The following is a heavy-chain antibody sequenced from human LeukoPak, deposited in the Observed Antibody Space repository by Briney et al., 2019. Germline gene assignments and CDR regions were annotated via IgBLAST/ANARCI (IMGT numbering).Heavy chain of an antibody. Sequence: SQTLSLTCTVSGGSISSGDYYWGWIRQPPGKGLEWIGYIYYSGSTYYNPSLKSRVTISVDTSKNQFSLKLSSVTAADTAVYYCARGLPPWSYGMDVWGQGTTVTVSS. CDR2: IYYSGST. V-gene: IGHV4-30-4*01. J-gene: IGHJ6*02. D-gene: IGHD2-21*02. CDR1: GGSISSGDYY. CDR3: ARGLPPWSYGMDV.